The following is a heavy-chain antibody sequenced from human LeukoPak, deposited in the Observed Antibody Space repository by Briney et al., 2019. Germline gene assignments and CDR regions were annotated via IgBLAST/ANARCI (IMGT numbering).Heavy chain of an antibody. CDR2: IYYSGST. V-gene: IGHV4-39*07. Sequence: SETLSLTCTVSGGSISSSSYYWGWIRQPPGKGLEWIGTIYYSGSTNYSPSLKSRVTISVDTSKNQFSLKLSSVTAADTAVYYCARGGVLKSVDYWGQGTLVTVSS. J-gene: IGHJ4*02. D-gene: IGHD3-16*01. CDR3: ARGGVLKSVDY. CDR1: GGSISSSSYY.